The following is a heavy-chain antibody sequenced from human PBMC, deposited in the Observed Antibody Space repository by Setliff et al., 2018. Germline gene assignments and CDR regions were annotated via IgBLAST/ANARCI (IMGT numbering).Heavy chain of an antibody. D-gene: IGHD3-3*01. V-gene: IGHV3-72*01. J-gene: IGHJ3*01. CDR3: VRHMTYDDFWRGYYSTSDAFHV. CDR2: TRNKANSYTT. CDR1: GFTFSDHY. Sequence: PGGSLRLSCAASGFTFSDHYMDWVRQAPGKGLEWVGRTRNKANSYTTEYAASAKGRFTISRDDSKNSLYLQMNSLKTEDTAVYYCVRHMTYDDFWRGYYSTSDAFHVWGQGTMVTVSS.